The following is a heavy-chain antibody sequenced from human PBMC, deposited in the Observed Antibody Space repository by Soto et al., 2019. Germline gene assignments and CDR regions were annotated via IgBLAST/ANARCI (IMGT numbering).Heavy chain of an antibody. CDR2: INPNSGGT. J-gene: IGHJ6*03. CDR3: ARANSIRPYFYNMDV. Sequence: QVQLVQSGAEVEKPGASVKVSCKAARYSFTAFYIHWVRQARGQGFEWLGWINPNSGGTYYSQKFRARVTLTRDTSISTAYMELTGLSSDDTAVYYCARANSIRPYFYNMDVWGQGTTVTVSS. CDR1: RYSFTAFY. V-gene: IGHV1-2*02. D-gene: IGHD2-21*01.